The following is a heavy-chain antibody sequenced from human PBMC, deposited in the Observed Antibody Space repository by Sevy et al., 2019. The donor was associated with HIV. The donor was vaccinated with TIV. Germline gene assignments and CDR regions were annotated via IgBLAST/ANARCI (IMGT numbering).Heavy chain of an antibody. D-gene: IGHD3-16*01. CDR1: GFTFSSYS. V-gene: IGHV3-48*02. CDR2: ISSSSSTI. Sequence: GGSLRLSCAASGFTFSSYSMNWVRQAPGKGLEWVSYISSSSSTIYYADSVKGRFTISRDNAKNSLYLQMNSLSDEDTAVYYCARETYGGNLGEDYWGQGTLVTVSS. CDR3: ARETYGGNLGEDY. J-gene: IGHJ4*02.